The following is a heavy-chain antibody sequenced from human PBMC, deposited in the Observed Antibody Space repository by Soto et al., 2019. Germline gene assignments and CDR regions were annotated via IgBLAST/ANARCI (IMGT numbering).Heavy chain of an antibody. Sequence: QVQLVQSGAEVKKPGSSVKVSCKASGGTFSSYAISWVRQAPGQGLEWMGGIIPIFGTANYAQKFQGRVTITADESTSTAYMELSSLRSEDTAVYYWAGGVCGGDCYSGVDWFDPWGQGTLVTVSS. CDR1: GGTFSSYA. D-gene: IGHD2-21*02. J-gene: IGHJ5*02. CDR2: IIPIFGTA. CDR3: AGGVCGGDCYSGVDWFDP. V-gene: IGHV1-69*01.